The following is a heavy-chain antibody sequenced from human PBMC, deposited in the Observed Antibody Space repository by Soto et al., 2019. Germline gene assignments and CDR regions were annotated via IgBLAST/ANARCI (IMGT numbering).Heavy chain of an antibody. CDR2: FSGSGGST. Sequence: EVQLLESGGGLVQPGGSLRLSCAASGFTFSSYATSWVRQAPGKGLEWVSAFSGSGGSTYYADSVKGRFTISRDNSKNTLYLQMNSLRAEDTAVYYCAKGEAYCGGDCYSRRFDYWGQGTLVTVSS. CDR1: GFTFSSYA. D-gene: IGHD2-21*02. CDR3: AKGEAYCGGDCYSRRFDY. J-gene: IGHJ4*02. V-gene: IGHV3-23*01.